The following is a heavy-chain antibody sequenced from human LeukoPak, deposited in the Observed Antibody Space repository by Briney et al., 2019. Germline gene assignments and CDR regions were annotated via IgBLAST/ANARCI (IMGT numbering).Heavy chain of an antibody. CDR2: IRYDGSNA. J-gene: IGHJ4*02. Sequence: GGSLRLSCAASGFTFSGYAMNWVRQAPGKGLEWVAFIRYDGSNAYYADSVKGRFTISRDNSKNTLYLQMNSLRAEDTAVYYCAKDSLTYYDFWSGYNYFDYWGQGTLVTVSS. CDR1: GFTFSGYA. D-gene: IGHD3-3*01. CDR3: AKDSLTYYDFWSGYNYFDY. V-gene: IGHV3-30*02.